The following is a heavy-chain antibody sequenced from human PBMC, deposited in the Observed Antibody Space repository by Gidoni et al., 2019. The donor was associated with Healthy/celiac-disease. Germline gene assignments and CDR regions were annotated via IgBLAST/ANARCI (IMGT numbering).Heavy chain of an antibody. CDR3: AGYRRAGYYDSSGSGWVSGWFDP. CDR1: GGSIRSYY. J-gene: IGHJ5*02. Sequence: QVQLQEPGPGLVTPPETPSLPCPVSGGSIRSYYWSWTRQAAGRGLEWIGRMYTSGSPNDNPTIKSRATMSVDTAKNQLSLKRCSVTAADAAVDYCAGYRRAGYYDSSGSGWVSGWFDPWGQGTLVTVSS. V-gene: IGHV4-4*07. CDR2: MYTSGSP. D-gene: IGHD3-22*01.